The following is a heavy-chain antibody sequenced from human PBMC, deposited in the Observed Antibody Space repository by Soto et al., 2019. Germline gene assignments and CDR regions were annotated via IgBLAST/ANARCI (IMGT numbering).Heavy chain of an antibody. CDR2: ISSSSSYI. CDR1: GFTFSSYS. CDR3: ARDQSLQVFFYYYGMDV. Sequence: WGTLSLSCAASGFTFSSYSMNWVRQAPGKGLEWVSSISSSSSYIYYADSVKGRFTISRDNAKNSLYLQMNSLGAEDTAVYYCARDQSLQVFFYYYGMDVWGQGTTVTVSS. J-gene: IGHJ6*02. V-gene: IGHV3-21*01.